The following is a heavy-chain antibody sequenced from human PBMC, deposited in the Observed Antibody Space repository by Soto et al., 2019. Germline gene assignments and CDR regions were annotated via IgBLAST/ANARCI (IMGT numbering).Heavy chain of an antibody. CDR1: GGSISSSSYY. CDR3: ARHPLPSCPFDI. CDR2: IYYSGST. J-gene: IGHJ3*02. V-gene: IGHV4-39*01. D-gene: IGHD1-26*01. Sequence: QLQLQESGPGLVKPSETLSLTCTVSGGSISSSSYYWGWIRQPPGKGLEWIGSIYYSGSTYYNPSLKSRVTISVDTSKNLFSLKLSSVTAADTAVYYCARHPLPSCPFDIWGQGTMVTVSS.